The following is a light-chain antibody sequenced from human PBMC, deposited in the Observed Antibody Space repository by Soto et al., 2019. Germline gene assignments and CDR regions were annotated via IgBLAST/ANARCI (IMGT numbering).Light chain of an antibody. V-gene: IGKV4-1*01. J-gene: IGKJ4*01. CDR3: QQYYSTPLT. Sequence: DIVMTPSPDSLAVSLGERATINCKSSQTVLYSSNNRNYLGWYQQKQGQPPKLLIYWASNRESGVPDRFRGSGSGTDFTLTISSLQAEDVAVYYCQQYYSTPLTFGGGTKVEIK. CDR2: WAS. CDR1: QTVLYSSNNRNY.